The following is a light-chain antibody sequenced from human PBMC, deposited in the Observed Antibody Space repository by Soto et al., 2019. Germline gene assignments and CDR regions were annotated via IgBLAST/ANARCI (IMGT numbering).Light chain of an antibody. V-gene: IGLV3-9*01. CDR3: QVWDSSTVV. Sequence: SYELTQPLSVSVALGQTARITCGGNNIGSKNVHWYQLNPGQAPVLVIYRYTNRPSGIPERFSGSNAGNTATLAISSAQAGDDADYYCQVWDSSTVVFGGGTKVTVL. CDR1: NIGSKN. CDR2: RYT. J-gene: IGLJ2*01.